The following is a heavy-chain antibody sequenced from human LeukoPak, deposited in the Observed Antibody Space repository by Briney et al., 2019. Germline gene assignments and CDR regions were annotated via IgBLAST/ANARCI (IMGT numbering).Heavy chain of an antibody. Sequence: GASVKVSCKASGYSFTTYYMHWVRQAPGQGLEWMGILNPSGGGTGYAQKFQDRVTMTRDTSTSTVYMELSSLRSEDTAVYYCAREAYCGGDCYSKHYYFDYWGQGTLVTVSS. J-gene: IGHJ4*02. V-gene: IGHV1-46*01. CDR3: AREAYCGGDCYSKHYYFDY. CDR2: LNPSGGGT. D-gene: IGHD2-21*02. CDR1: GYSFTTYY.